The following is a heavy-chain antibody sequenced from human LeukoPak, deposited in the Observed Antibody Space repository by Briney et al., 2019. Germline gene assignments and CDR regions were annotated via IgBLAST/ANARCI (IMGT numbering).Heavy chain of an antibody. CDR3: VSFYETY. D-gene: IGHD2-2*01. CDR2: VNSDGSWT. J-gene: IGHJ4*02. V-gene: IGHV3-74*01. CDR1: GNYW. Sequence: GGSLRLSCAAFGNYWMHWVRQAPGKGLVWVSHVNSDGSWTTYADSVKGRFTISKDNAKNTVYLQMYNLRAEDTAVYYCVSFYETYWGRGTLVTVSS.